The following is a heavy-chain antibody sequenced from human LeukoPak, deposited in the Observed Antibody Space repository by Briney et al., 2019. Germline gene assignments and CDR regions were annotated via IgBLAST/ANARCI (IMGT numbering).Heavy chain of an antibody. Sequence: SGPTLVHPTQTLTLTCTFSGFSLSTSGMRVSWIRQPPGKALEWLARIAWDDDKFYSTSLKTRLTISKDTSKNQVVLTMTNMDPVETATYYCARARGYSSGFDCWGQGTLVTVRS. V-gene: IGHV2-70*04. J-gene: IGHJ4*02. D-gene: IGHD6-19*01. CDR1: GFSLSTSGMR. CDR2: IAWDDDK. CDR3: ARARGYSSGFDC.